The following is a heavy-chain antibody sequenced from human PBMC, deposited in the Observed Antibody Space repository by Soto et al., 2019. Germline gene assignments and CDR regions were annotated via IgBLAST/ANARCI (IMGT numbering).Heavy chain of an antibody. Sequence: SETLSLTCSVSGAALNSGNYYWSWIRQVPGKGLEWIGHIYVTGAVDYNPSLRDRITISQDTSERQFSLNLRLVTAADTAVYYCARLRIATNNYKWFDPWGRGTLVTVSS. V-gene: IGHV4-31*03. CDR1: GAALNSGNYY. J-gene: IGHJ5*02. CDR2: IYVTGAV. D-gene: IGHD2-21*01. CDR3: ARLRIATNNYKWFDP.